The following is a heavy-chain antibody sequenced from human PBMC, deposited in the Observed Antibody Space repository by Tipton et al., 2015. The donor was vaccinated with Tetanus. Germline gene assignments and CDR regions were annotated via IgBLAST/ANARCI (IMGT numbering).Heavy chain of an antibody. CDR2: ISQTDST. CDR1: GGLITTGGYS. CDR3: VRGRGLGAYSFGFEY. Sequence: GLVKPSQTLSLTCTVSGGLITTGGYSWGWIRQPPGQGLEWLGYISQTDSTSYNPSVRSRLTLSLQMSKNQVSLKLSSVTAADTAVYYCVRGRGLGAYSFGFEYWGQGALVTVSS. J-gene: IGHJ4*02. D-gene: IGHD5-12*01. V-gene: IGHV4-30-2*01.